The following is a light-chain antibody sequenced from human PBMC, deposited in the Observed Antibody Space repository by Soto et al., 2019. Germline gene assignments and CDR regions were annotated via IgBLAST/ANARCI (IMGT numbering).Light chain of an antibody. V-gene: IGLV2-14*01. CDR2: EVG. CDR1: SSDFGAHNH. J-gene: IGLJ1*01. Sequence: QSVLTQPASVSGSPGQSITISCTGSSSDFGAHNHVSWYQQHPGKAPKLIIYEVGNRPSGVSNRFSGSKAGNTDSLTISGFLAEDEADYYCNSYTSSNTHVFGTGTKLTVL. CDR3: NSYTSSNTHV.